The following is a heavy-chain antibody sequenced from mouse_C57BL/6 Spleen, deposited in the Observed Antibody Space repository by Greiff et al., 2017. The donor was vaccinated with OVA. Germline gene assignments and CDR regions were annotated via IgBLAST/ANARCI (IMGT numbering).Heavy chain of an antibody. D-gene: IGHD2-4*01. CDR3: AIYYDYNPWFAY. V-gene: IGHV1-69*01. CDR1: GYTFTSYW. Sequence: VQLQQSGAELVMPGASVKLSCKASGYTFTSYWMHWVKQRPGQGLEWIGEIDPSDSYTNYNQKFKGKSTLTVDKSSSTAYMQLSSLTSEDSAVYYCAIYYDYNPWFAYWGQGTLVTVSA. CDR2: IDPSDSYT. J-gene: IGHJ3*01.